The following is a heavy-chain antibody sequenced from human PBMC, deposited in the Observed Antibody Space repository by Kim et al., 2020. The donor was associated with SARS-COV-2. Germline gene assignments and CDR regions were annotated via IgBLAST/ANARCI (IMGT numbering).Heavy chain of an antibody. J-gene: IGHJ4*02. V-gene: IGHV3-30*02. CDR3: AKDQAYYDMLTALDY. D-gene: IGHD3-9*01. Sequence: ADFVKGRFTISRDNSKNSLSLQMNSLRAEDTAVYYCAKDQAYYDMLTALDYWGQGTLVAVSS.